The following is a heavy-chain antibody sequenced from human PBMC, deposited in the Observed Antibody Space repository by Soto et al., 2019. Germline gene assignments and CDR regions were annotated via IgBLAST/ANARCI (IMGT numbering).Heavy chain of an antibody. D-gene: IGHD3-10*01. V-gene: IGHV1-69*01. CDR3: AAELGFGKLSVV. J-gene: IGHJ6*02. CDR1: GDTFKNCV. CDR2: IIPLFGTT. Sequence: QVQVVQTGVEVRRPGSSVKVSCKASGDTFKNCVISWVRQAPGHGLEWMGGIIPLFGTTDFAQRFQGRLTIATDESTTTAYMELSRLSSEDTATYYCAAELGFGKLSVVWGQGTTVIVSS.